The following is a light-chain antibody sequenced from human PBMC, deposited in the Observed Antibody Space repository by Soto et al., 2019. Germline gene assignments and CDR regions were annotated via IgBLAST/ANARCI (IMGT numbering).Light chain of an antibody. CDR3: ALFRGNGISV. Sequence: QAVVTQESSFSVSPGGTVTLTCGLISGSVSTANNPNWYQQTPGQAPRTLIYSTSTRSSGVPDRFSGSILGNKAALTITGARSVDESDYKFALFRGNGISVFGTGTKLPVL. J-gene: IGLJ1*01. CDR2: STS. CDR1: SGSVSTANN. V-gene: IGLV8-61*01.